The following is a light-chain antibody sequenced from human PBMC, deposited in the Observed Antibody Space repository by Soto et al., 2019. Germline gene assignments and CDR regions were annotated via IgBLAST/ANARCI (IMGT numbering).Light chain of an antibody. J-gene: IGLJ1*01. CDR3: SSYTSISTFV. CDR2: EVS. Sequence: QSALTQPPSASGSPGQSVTISCTGTSSDVGGYNYVSWYQQDPGTAPKLLIYEVSNRPSGVSSRFSGSKSGNTASLTISGLQAEDEADYYCSSYTSISTFVFGTGTKVTVL. V-gene: IGLV2-14*01. CDR1: SSDVGGYNY.